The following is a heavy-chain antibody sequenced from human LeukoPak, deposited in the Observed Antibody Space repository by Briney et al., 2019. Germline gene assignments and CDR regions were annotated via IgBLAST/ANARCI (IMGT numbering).Heavy chain of an antibody. D-gene: IGHD2-15*01. J-gene: IGHJ5*02. CDR2: ISSSSSYI. Sequence: GGSLRFSCAASGFTFSSYSMNWVRQAPGKGLKWVSSISSSSSYIYYADSVKGRFTISRDNAKNSLYLQMNSLRAEDTAVYYCAKGGGDCSGGSCYSPYNWFDLWGQGTLVTVSS. CDR3: AKGGGDCSGGSCYSPYNWFDL. V-gene: IGHV3-21*01. CDR1: GFTFSSYS.